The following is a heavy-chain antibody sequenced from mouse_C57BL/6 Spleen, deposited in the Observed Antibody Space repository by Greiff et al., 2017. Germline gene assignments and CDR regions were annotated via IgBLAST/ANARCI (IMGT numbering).Heavy chain of an antibody. CDR3: ARRRYYGSNWYFDV. J-gene: IGHJ1*03. CDR1: GYTFTTYP. V-gene: IGHV1-47*01. Sequence: QVQLKESGAELVKPGASVKMSCKASGYTFTTYPIEWMKQNHGKSLEWIGNFHPYNDDTKYNEKFKDKDTLTVEKSSSTVYLELSRLTSDDSSVYYCARRRYYGSNWYFDVWGTGTTVTVSS. D-gene: IGHD1-1*01. CDR2: FHPYNDDT.